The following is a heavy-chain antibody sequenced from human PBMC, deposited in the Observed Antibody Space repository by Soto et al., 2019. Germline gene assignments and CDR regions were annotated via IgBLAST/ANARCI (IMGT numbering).Heavy chain of an antibody. J-gene: IGHJ4*02. D-gene: IGHD4-17*01. V-gene: IGHV3-21*01. CDR1: GFTFSSYS. Sequence: AGGSLRLSCAASGFTFSSYSMNWVRQAPGKGLEWVSSISSSSSYIYYADSVKGRFTISRDNAKNSLYLQMNSLRAEDTAVYYCARDAGTTGTKFDYWGQGTLVTVSS. CDR3: ARDAGTTGTKFDY. CDR2: ISSSSSYI.